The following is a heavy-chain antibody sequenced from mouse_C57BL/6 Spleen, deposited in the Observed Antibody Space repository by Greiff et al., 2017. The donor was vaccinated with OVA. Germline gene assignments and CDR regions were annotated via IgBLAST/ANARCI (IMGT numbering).Heavy chain of an antibody. V-gene: IGHV5-16*01. D-gene: IGHD2-4*01. Sequence: EVMLVESEGGLVQPGSSMKLSCTASGFTFSDYYMAWVRQVPEKGLEWVANINYDGSSTYYLDSLKSRFIISRDNAKNILYLQMSSLKSEDTATYYCAREGGYDYDGFAYWGQGTLVTVSA. CDR1: GFTFSDYY. J-gene: IGHJ3*01. CDR3: AREGGYDYDGFAY. CDR2: INYDGSST.